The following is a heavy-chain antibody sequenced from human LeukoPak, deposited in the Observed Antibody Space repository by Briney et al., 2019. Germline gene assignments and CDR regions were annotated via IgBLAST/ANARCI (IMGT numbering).Heavy chain of an antibody. D-gene: IGHD3-22*01. CDR3: ARDPENYDSSGYYYPYY. V-gene: IGHV1-18*01. CDR1: GYTFTSYG. Sequence: GASVKVSXKASGYTFTSYGISWMRQAPGQGLEWMGWISAYNGNTNYAQKLQGRVTMTTDTSTSTAYMELRSLRSDDTAVYYCARDPENYDSSGYYYPYYWGQGTLVTVSS. J-gene: IGHJ4*02. CDR2: ISAYNGNT.